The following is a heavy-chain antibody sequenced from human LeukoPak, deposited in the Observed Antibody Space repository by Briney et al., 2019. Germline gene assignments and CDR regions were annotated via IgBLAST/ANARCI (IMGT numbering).Heavy chain of an antibody. V-gene: IGHV1-8*02. D-gene: IGHD6-13*01. Sequence: ASVKVSCKASGYTFTGYYMHWVRQAPGQGLEWMGWMNPNSGNTGYAQKFQGRVTMTRNTSISTSYMELTNLRSEDTAVYYCARVTAAGTWAFDIWGQGTTATVSS. CDR3: ARVTAAGTWAFDI. CDR1: GYTFTGYY. J-gene: IGHJ3*02. CDR2: MNPNSGNT.